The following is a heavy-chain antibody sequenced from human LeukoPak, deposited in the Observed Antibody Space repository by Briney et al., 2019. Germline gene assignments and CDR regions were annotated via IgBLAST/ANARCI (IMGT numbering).Heavy chain of an antibody. V-gene: IGHV3-66*01. CDR1: GFTVSSNC. CDR3: ASARGIPSGSYSPPLDY. CDR2: IYSGGST. Sequence: GGSLRLSCAASGFTVSSNCMSWVRQAPGKGLEWVSVIYSGGSTYYADSVKGRFTISRDNSKNTLYLQMNSLRAEDTAVYYRASARGIPSGSYSPPLDYWGQGTLVTVSS. D-gene: IGHD1-26*01. J-gene: IGHJ4*02.